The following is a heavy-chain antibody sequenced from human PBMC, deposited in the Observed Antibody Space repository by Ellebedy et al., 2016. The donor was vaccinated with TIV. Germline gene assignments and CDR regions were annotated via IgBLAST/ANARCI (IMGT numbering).Heavy chain of an antibody. Sequence: SETLSLXXTVSGGSISSSSYYWGWIRQPPGKGLEWIGSIYYSGSTYYNPSLKSRVTISVDTSKNQFSLKLSSVTAADTAVYYCARLPTGGEGAFDIWGQGTMVTVSS. CDR1: GGSISSSSYY. D-gene: IGHD3-16*01. CDR3: ARLPTGGEGAFDI. V-gene: IGHV4-39*01. CDR2: IYYSGST. J-gene: IGHJ3*02.